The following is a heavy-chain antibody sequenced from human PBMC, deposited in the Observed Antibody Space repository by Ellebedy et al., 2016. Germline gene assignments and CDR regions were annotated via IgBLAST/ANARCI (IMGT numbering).Heavy chain of an antibody. CDR1: GFTFSSYA. CDR2: ISYDGSNK. V-gene: IGHV3-30-3*01. D-gene: IGHD3-22*01. Sequence: GGSLRLSXAASGFTFSSYAMHWVRQAPGKGLEWVAVISYDGSNKYYADSVKGRFTISRDNSKNTLYLQMNSLRAEDTAVYYCARGYYDSSGYSDYWGQGTLVTVSS. J-gene: IGHJ4*02. CDR3: ARGYYDSSGYSDY.